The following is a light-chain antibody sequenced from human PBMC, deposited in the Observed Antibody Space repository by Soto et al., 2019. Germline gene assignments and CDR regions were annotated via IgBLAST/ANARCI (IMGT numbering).Light chain of an antibody. Sequence: EIVLTQSPGILSLSPGERATLSCRASQSVSSSYLAWYQQKPGQAPRLLIYGASIRATGIPDRFSASGSKTDFTLTISRLEPEDFAVYYCQQYGSSPPYTFGQGTKLEIK. CDR3: QQYGSSPPYT. CDR1: QSVSSSY. CDR2: GAS. V-gene: IGKV3-20*01. J-gene: IGKJ2*01.